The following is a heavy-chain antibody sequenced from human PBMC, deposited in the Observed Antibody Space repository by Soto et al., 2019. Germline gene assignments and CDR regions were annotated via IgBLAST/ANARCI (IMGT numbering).Heavy chain of an antibody. CDR3: ARDQSGIAAAEIYYHYGMDV. D-gene: IGHD6-13*01. J-gene: IGHJ6*02. Sequence: LGESLKISCKGCGYSFTSYWIGWVRQMPGKGLEWMGIIYPGDSDTRYSPSFQGQVTISADKSISTAYLQWSSLRAEDTAVYYCARDQSGIAAAEIYYHYGMDVWGQGTTVTVSS. CDR1: GYSFTSYW. V-gene: IGHV5-51*01. CDR2: IYPGDSDT.